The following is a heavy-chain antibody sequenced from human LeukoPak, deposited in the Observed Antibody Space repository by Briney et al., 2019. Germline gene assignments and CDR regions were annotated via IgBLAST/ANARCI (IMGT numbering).Heavy chain of an antibody. CDR1: GFTFSSHW. J-gene: IGHJ4*02. D-gene: IGHD5-12*01. V-gene: IGHV3-7*01. CDR3: ARVVDIVATIWFDY. Sequence: GGSLRLSCAASGFTFSSHWMRWVRQAPGKGLEWVANIKQDGSEKYYVDSVKGRFTISRDNAKNSLYLQMNSLRAEDTAVYYCARVVDIVATIWFDYWGQGTLVTVSS. CDR2: IKQDGSEK.